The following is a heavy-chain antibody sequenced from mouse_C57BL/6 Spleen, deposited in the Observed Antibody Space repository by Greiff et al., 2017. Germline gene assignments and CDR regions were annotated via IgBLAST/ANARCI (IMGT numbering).Heavy chain of an antibody. CDR1: GFNIKDDY. D-gene: IGHD2-4*01. CDR2: IDPENGDT. Sequence: FQLQQSGAELVRPGASVKLSCTASGFNIKDDYMPWVKQRPEQGLEWIGWIDPENGDTEYASKFQGKSTITADTSSNTAYLQLSSLTSEDTAVYYCTPFDYDEAYWGQGTLVTVSA. CDR3: TPFDYDEAY. V-gene: IGHV14-4*01. J-gene: IGHJ3*01.